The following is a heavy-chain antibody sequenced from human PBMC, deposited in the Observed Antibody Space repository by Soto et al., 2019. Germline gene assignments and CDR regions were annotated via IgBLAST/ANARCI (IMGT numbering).Heavy chain of an antibody. CDR3: AREVPYYYGMDV. CDR2: ISSSGSTI. V-gene: IGHV3-48*03. J-gene: IGHJ6*02. Sequence: GSLRLSCAASGFTFSSYEMNWVRQAPGKGLEWVSYISSSGSTIYYADSVKGRFTISRDNAKNSLYLQMNSLRAEDTAVYYCAREVPYYYGMDVWGQGTTVTVSS. CDR1: GFTFSSYE.